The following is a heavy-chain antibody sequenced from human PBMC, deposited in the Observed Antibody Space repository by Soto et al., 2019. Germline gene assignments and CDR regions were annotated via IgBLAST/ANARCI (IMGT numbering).Heavy chain of an antibody. V-gene: IGHV4-34*01. J-gene: IGHJ4*02. CDR1: GGSFSGYY. D-gene: IGHD2-2*01. Sequence: SETLSLTCAVYGGSFSGYYWSWIRQPPGKGLEWIGEINHSGSTNYNPSLKSRVTISVDTSKNQFSLKLSSVTAADTAVYYCARALSGPAARCDYWGQGTLVTVPS. CDR3: ARALSGPAARCDY. CDR2: INHSGST.